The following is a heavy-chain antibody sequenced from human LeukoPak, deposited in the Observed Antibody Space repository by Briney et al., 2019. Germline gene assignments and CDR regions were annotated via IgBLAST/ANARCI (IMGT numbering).Heavy chain of an antibody. J-gene: IGHJ4*02. CDR2: IYPGDSDT. Sequence: GESLQISCKGSGYSFTNYWIGWVRQMPGKGLEWMGIIYPGDSDTRYSPSFQGQVTISADKSISTAYLQWSSLKASDTAMYYCARQDFYDSSGYQRLFGYWGQGTLVTVSS. CDR3: ARQDFYDSSGYQRLFGY. D-gene: IGHD3-22*01. CDR1: GYSFTNYW. V-gene: IGHV5-51*01.